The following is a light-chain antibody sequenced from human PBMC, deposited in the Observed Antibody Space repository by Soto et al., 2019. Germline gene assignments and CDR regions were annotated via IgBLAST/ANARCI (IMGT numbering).Light chain of an antibody. CDR2: EGS. Sequence: PGERATLSCRAGQSVNSYLAWYQQKPGQAPRLLIYEGSKRATGIPARFSGSGSGTDFTLTISSLEPEDFAVYYCQHRSNWPATFGQGTKVEI. V-gene: IGKV3-11*01. CDR1: QSVNSY. J-gene: IGKJ2*01. CDR3: QHRSNWPAT.